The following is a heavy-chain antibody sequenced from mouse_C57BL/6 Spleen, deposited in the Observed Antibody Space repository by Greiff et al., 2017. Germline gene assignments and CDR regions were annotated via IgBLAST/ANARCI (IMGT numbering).Heavy chain of an antibody. Sequence: VQLQQSGAELMKPGASVKLSCKATGYTFTGYWIEWVRQRPGHGLEWIGEILPGSGSTNYTEKFKGKATFTADTSSNTAYMQLSSLTTEDSAIYYCARPDSGSSMFAYWGQGNLVTVSA. D-gene: IGHD1-1*01. CDR1: GYTFTGYW. V-gene: IGHV1-9*01. CDR3: ARPDSGSSMFAY. CDR2: ILPGSGST. J-gene: IGHJ3*01.